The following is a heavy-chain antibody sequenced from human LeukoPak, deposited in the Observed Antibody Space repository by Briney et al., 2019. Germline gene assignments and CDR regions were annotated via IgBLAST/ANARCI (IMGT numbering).Heavy chain of an antibody. V-gene: IGHV3-66*01. CDR2: IYGGGST. J-gene: IGHJ4*01. CDR3: ARGLIGTGRDY. D-gene: IGHD1-26*01. Sequence: GGSLRLSCAASGFTVSSNYMSWVRQAPGKGLEWVSVIYGGGSTYYADSVKGRFTISRDNSKNTLYLQMNSLRAEDTAVYYCARGLIGTGRDYWGHGTLVTVSS. CDR1: GFTVSSNY.